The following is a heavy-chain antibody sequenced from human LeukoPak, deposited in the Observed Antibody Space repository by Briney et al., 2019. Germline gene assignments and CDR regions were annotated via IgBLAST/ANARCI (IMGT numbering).Heavy chain of an antibody. J-gene: IGHJ4*02. CDR1: GFTFSSYS. V-gene: IGHV3-48*01. CDR3: ARISTMVRGPTDY. Sequence: GGSLRLSCAASGFTFSSYSMNWVRQAPGKGLEWVSYISSGSTSVYYADSVKGRLIISRDNAKNSLYLQMNSLRAEDTAVYYCARISTMVRGPTDYWGQGTLVTVSS. D-gene: IGHD3-10*01. CDR2: ISSGSTSV.